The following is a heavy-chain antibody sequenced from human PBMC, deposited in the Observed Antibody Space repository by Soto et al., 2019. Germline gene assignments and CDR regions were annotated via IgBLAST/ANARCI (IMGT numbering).Heavy chain of an antibody. J-gene: IGHJ4*02. CDR2: IYYSGST. CDR3: ARLIAAQSYYFDY. Sequence: SETLSLTCTVSGGSISSSSYYWGWIRQPPGKGLEWIGSIYYSGSTYYNPSLKSRVTISVDTSKNQFSLKLSSVTAADTAVYYCARLIAAQSYYFDYWGQGTLVTVSS. V-gene: IGHV4-39*01. D-gene: IGHD6-6*01. CDR1: GGSISSSSYY.